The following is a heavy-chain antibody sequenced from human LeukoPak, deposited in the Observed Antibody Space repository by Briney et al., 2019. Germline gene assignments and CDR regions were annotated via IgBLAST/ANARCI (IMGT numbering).Heavy chain of an antibody. J-gene: IGHJ6*04. CDR1: GYTLTNNW. V-gene: IGHV5-51*01. D-gene: IGHD3-3*01. CDR3: ARHRVRGYDFWGGCEMDV. Sequence: GESLKISCKVSGYTLTNNWIGWVRQMPGKGLEWMGIIYPGDSDTRYSPSFQGQVTISADKSISTAYLQWSSLKASDTAMYYCARHRVRGYDFWGGCEMDVWGKGTTVTVSS. CDR2: IYPGDSDT.